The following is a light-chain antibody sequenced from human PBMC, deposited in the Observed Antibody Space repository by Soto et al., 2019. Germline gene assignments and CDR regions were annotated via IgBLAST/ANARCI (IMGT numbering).Light chain of an antibody. CDR2: HAS. Sequence: IQLTQSPTTLPASVGDRVTLTCRASESISNWLAWYQQRPGTAPKLLIYHASILETAVPSRFSGNGSGTEFTLTISSLQPGDFATYYCQQYRTYSFGQGTKVDIK. CDR1: ESISNW. V-gene: IGKV1-5*01. J-gene: IGKJ1*01. CDR3: QQYRTYS.